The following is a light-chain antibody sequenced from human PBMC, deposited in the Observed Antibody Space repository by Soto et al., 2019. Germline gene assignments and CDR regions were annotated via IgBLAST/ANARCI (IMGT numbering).Light chain of an antibody. V-gene: IGKV2D-29*02. CDR3: MQRIQLPET. J-gene: IGKJ2*01. Sequence: DIVMTQTPLSLSVSPGQPASISCTSSQSLLRSDGKSSLYWYLQKPGQSPQLLIYGASTRLSGVQDRFSGSGSGTDFAQKISRVEAEGVGVYYCMQRIQLPETFGQGTKLEIK. CDR1: QSLLRSDGKSS. CDR2: GAS.